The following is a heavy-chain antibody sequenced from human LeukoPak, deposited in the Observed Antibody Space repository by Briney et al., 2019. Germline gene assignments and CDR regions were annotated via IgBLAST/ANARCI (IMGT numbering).Heavy chain of an antibody. CDR1: GFTFSTYA. D-gene: IGHD3-16*01. CDR3: ARGGRFFDY. V-gene: IGHV3-48*02. CDR2: IHTGSSSI. Sequence: PGGSLRLSCAASGFTFSTYAMNWVRQAPGKGLEWVSYIHTGSSSIYYADSVKGRFTISRDDAKNSLYLQMNSLRDEDTAVYYCARGGRFFDYWGQGTLVTVSS. J-gene: IGHJ4*02.